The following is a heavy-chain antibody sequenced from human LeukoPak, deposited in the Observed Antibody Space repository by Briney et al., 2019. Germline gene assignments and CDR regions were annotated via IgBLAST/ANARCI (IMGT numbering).Heavy chain of an antibody. CDR2: MNPNSGNT. Sequence: GASVKVSCKASGYTFTSYDINWVRQATGQGLEWMGWMNPNSGNTGYAQKFQGRVTMTRNTSISTAYMELSSLRSEDTAAYYCARGVVVVTEAYAFDIWGQGTMVTVSS. CDR3: ARGVVVVTEAYAFDI. V-gene: IGHV1-8*01. CDR1: GYTFTSYD. J-gene: IGHJ3*02. D-gene: IGHD2-21*02.